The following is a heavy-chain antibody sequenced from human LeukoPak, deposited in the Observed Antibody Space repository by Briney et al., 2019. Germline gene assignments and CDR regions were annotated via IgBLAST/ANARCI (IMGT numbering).Heavy chain of an antibody. V-gene: IGHV4-59*01. Sequence: SETLSLTCTVSGGSISSYYWSWVRQPPGKGLEWIGYIYYSGSTNYNPSLKSRATISVDTSKNQCSLKLSSVTAADTAVYYCARVMGTAMVSSGYYLDYWGQGTLVTVSS. J-gene: IGHJ4*02. D-gene: IGHD5-18*01. CDR3: ARVMGTAMVSSGYYLDY. CDR2: IYYSGST. CDR1: GGSISSYY.